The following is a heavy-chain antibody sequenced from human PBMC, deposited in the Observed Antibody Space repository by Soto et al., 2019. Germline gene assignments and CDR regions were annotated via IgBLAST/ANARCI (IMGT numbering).Heavy chain of an antibody. V-gene: IGHV3-11*01. J-gene: IGHJ6*02. CDR2: IAGGGVPI. Sequence: GGSLRLSCAASGFRLSDHGMHWVRQAPGKGLEWIAHIAGGGVPIYYADSVKGRFTISRDNAKNSLYLQMNSLRAEDTAVYYCARDGVRVLRFLEWSPPYYYYGMDVWGQGTTVTVSS. CDR3: ARDGVRVLRFLEWSPPYYYYGMDV. CDR1: GFRLSDHG. D-gene: IGHD3-3*01.